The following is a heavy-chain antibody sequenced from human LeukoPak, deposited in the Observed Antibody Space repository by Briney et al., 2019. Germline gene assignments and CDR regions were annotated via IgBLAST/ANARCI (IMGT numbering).Heavy chain of an antibody. V-gene: IGHV3-43*02. J-gene: IGHJ4*02. CDR2: ISGDGDTT. CDR3: AKGGYRYGYIDY. CDR1: EFTFDDYA. D-gene: IGHD5-18*01. Sequence: GGSLRLSCAASEFTFDDYALHGVRPPPGKGLEWVSLISGDGDTTYYADSVRGRFTLSRDNSKNSLYLQMNSQRTEDIPFYYCAKGGYRYGYIDYWGQGTLVTVSS.